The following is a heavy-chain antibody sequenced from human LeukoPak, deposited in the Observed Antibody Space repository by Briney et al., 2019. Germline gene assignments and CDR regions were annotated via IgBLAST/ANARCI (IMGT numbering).Heavy chain of an antibody. CDR1: RFTFSSYA. D-gene: IGHD2-15*01. CDR3: AKEGGPAGVVARHPFNY. CDR2: ISGSGGST. V-gene: IGHV3-23*01. Sequence: GGSLRLSCAASRFTFSSYAMSWVRQAPGKGLEWVSGISGSGGSTDYAESVKGRFSISRDNSKNTLYLQMNSLRAEDTALYYCAKEGGPAGVVARHPFNYWGQGTLVTVSS. J-gene: IGHJ4*02.